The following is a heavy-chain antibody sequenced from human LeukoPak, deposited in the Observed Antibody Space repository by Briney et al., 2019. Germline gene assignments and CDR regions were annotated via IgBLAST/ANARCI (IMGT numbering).Heavy chain of an antibody. V-gene: IGHV4-34*01. D-gene: IGHD3-9*01. CDR2: INHSGST. Sequence: SETLSLTCAVYGGSFSGYYWSWIRQPPGKGLEWIGEINHSGSTNYNPSLKSRVTISVDTSKNQFSLKLNSVTAADTAVYYCARDYDVLTAYPPTQLFDPWGQGTLVTVSS. CDR1: GGSFSGYY. J-gene: IGHJ5*02. CDR3: ARDYDVLTAYPPTQLFDP.